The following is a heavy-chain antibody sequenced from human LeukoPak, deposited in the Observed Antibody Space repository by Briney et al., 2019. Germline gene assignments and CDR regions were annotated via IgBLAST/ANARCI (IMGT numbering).Heavy chain of an antibody. Sequence: PSETLSLTCTVSGGSISSYYWSWIRQPPGKGLEWIGYIYYSGSTNHNPSLKSRVTISVDTSKNQFSLKLSSVTAADTAVYYCARDSYGSGSVDYWDQGTLVTVSS. CDR1: GGSISSYY. CDR3: ARDSYGSGSVDY. J-gene: IGHJ4*02. V-gene: IGHV4-59*12. D-gene: IGHD3-10*01. CDR2: IYYSGST.